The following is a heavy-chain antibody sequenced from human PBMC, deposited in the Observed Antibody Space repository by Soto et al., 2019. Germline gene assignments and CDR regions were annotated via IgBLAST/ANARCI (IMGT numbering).Heavy chain of an antibody. Sequence: SETLSLTCTVSGGSISSYYWSWIRQRPGKGLEWMGYIYYSGSTNYNPTLKSQVTITVDTSKNQFSLKLSSVTAAETAVYYCARGYCTNRVSSPRDYHYMDFWGKGTLVTVSS. J-gene: IGHJ6*03. D-gene: IGHD2-8*01. V-gene: IGHV4-59*01. CDR2: IYYSGST. CDR3: ARGYCTNRVSSPRDYHYMDF. CDR1: GGSISSYY.